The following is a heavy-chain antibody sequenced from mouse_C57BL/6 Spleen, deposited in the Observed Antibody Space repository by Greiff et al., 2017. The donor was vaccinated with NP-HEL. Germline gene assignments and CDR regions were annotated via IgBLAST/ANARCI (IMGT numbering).Heavy chain of an antibody. J-gene: IGHJ3*01. CDR1: GYTFTSYW. Sequence: VQLQQPGAELVMPGASVKLSCKASGYTFTSYWMHWVKQRPGQGLEWIGEIDPSDSYTNYNQKFKGKSTLTVDKSSSTAYMQLSSLTSEDSAVYYCARGGDSSGPAWFAYWGQGTLVTVSA. V-gene: IGHV1-69*01. CDR2: IDPSDSYT. CDR3: ARGGDSSGPAWFAY. D-gene: IGHD3-2*02.